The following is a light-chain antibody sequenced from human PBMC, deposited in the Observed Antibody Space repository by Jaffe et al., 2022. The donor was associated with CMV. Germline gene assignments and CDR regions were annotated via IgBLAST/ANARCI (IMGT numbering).Light chain of an antibody. CDR3: QQYNNWPI. CDR2: GAS. Sequence: EIVMTQSPATLSVSPGERATLSCRASQSVTNNLAWYQQKPGQAPRLLLYGASTRATGVPARFSGGGSGTEFTLTISSLQSEDFAVYYCQQYNNWPIFGQGTKLEIK. V-gene: IGKV3-15*01. J-gene: IGKJ2*01. CDR1: QSVTNN.